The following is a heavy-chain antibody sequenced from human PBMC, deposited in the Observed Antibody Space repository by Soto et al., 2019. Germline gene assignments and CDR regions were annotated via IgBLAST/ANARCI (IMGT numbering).Heavy chain of an antibody. V-gene: IGHV3-7*04. CDR2: IKQDGSEK. CDR1: GFTFSSYW. D-gene: IGHD4-17*01. CDR3: ATDLASTTIPNY. J-gene: IGHJ4*02. Sequence: EVQLVESGGGLVQPGGSLRVSCEASGFTFSSYWMNWVSKARGKGLEWVANIKQDGSEKYYVDSVKGRLTISRDNAKNSLYLQLNSLRAADTAVYFCATDLASTTIPNYWGQGTLVIASS.